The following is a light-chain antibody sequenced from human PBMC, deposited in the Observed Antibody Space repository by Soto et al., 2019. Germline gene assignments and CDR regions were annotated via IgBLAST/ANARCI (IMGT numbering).Light chain of an antibody. CDR1: QSISSW. Sequence: DIQMTQSPSTLSASVGDRVTITCRASQSISSWLAWYQQKPGKAPNLLIYKASSLESGVPSRFSGSGSGTEFTLTISSLQPDDFAVYYCQQRGNWPPITFGQGTRLEIK. J-gene: IGKJ5*01. CDR2: KAS. CDR3: QQRGNWPPIT. V-gene: IGKV1-5*03.